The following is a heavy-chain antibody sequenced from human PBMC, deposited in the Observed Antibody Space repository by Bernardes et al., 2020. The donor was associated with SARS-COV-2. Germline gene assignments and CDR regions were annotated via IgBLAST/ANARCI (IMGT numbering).Heavy chain of an antibody. Sequence: GGSLRPSCDTSGSNFDIYAMHWARQSPGKGLEWVSGILWSSGNIGYAGSVRGRFTISRDFAKNSLYLQIHRLRTEDTALDYCARELGVVTAAIGFWCQGTLVTVSS. CDR1: GSNFDIYA. CDR3: ARELGVVTAAIGF. D-gene: IGHD2-21*02. J-gene: IGHJ1*01. CDR2: ILWSSGNI. V-gene: IGHV3-9*01.